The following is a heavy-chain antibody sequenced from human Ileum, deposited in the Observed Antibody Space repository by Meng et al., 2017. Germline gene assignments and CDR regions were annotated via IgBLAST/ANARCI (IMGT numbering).Heavy chain of an antibody. CDR3: AREAFKDRGFSCDT. Sequence: VQLVESGGGLVEPGRSLRLSCAASGFRFSDYYMNWIRQAPGKGLEWISYISSGGGVIYYADSVKGRFTISRDNAESSLYLQMNNLRAEDTAVYYCAREAFKDRGFSCDTWGQGTLVTVSS. CDR1: GFRFSDYY. V-gene: IGHV3-11*01. J-gene: IGHJ4*02. D-gene: IGHD5-18*01. CDR2: ISSGGGVI.